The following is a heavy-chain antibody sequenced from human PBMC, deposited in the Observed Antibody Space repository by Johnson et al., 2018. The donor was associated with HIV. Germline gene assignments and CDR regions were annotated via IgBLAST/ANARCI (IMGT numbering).Heavy chain of an antibody. CDR1: GFNFSSHA. CDR3: ARGRPWGWELRRDAFDI. J-gene: IGHJ3*02. D-gene: IGHD3-16*01. V-gene: IGHV3-20*04. Sequence: VQLVESGGGLVQPGGSLRLSCAASGFNFSSHAMSWVRQVPGKGLEGVSGINWNGGSIGYADSVKGRFTISRDNAKKSLYLQMNSLRDEDTALYYCARGRPWGWELRRDAFDIWGQGTMVTVSS. CDR2: INWNGGSI.